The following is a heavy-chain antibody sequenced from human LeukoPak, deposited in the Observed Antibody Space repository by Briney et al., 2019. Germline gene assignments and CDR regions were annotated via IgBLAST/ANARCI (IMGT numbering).Heavy chain of an antibody. CDR1: GGSISSYY. Sequence: SETLSLTCTVSGGSISSYYWSWIRQPPGKGLEWIGYIYYSGSTNYNPSLKSRVTISVDTSKNQFSLKLSSVTAADTAVYYCARGYYYDSSGFDYWGQGTLVTVSP. D-gene: IGHD3-22*01. CDR2: IYYSGST. J-gene: IGHJ4*02. V-gene: IGHV4-59*01. CDR3: ARGYYYDSSGFDY.